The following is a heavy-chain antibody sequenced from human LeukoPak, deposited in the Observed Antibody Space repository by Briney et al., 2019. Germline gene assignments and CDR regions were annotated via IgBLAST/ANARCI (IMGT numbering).Heavy chain of an antibody. Sequence: SETLSLTCAVYGGSFSGYYWSWIRQPPGKGLEWIGEINHSGSTNYNPSLKNRVTISVDTSKNQFSLKLSSVTAADTAVYYCASGNYYGSGSYFLLWGQGTLVTVSS. J-gene: IGHJ4*02. V-gene: IGHV4-34*01. D-gene: IGHD3-10*01. CDR3: ASGNYYGSGSYFLL. CDR2: INHSGST. CDR1: GGSFSGYY.